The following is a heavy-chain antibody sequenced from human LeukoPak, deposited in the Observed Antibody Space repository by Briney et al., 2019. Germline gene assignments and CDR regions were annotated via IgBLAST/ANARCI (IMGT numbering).Heavy chain of an antibody. CDR1: GFAFSSYC. Sequence: GGSLRLSCATSGFAFSSYCRHWVRQAPGKGLEWVAFIRYDGSNKYYADSVKGRFTISRDNSKNTLYLQMNSLRAEDTAVYYCAKRGGMYPAYYFDYWGQGTLVTVSS. J-gene: IGHJ4*02. D-gene: IGHD3-16*01. V-gene: IGHV3-30*02. CDR2: IRYDGSNK. CDR3: AKRGGMYPAYYFDY.